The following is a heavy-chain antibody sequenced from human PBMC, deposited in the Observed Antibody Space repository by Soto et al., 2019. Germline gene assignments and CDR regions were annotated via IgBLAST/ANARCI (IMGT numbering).Heavy chain of an antibody. V-gene: IGHV3-7*03. CDR3: ASTYGSGSYPIDY. CDR2: IKQDGSEK. Sequence: GGSLRLSCAASGFTFSSYGMSWVRQAPGKGLEWVANIKQDGSEKYYVDSVKGRFTISRDNAKNSLYLQMNSLRAEGTAVYYCASTYGSGSYPIDYWGQGTLVTVSS. J-gene: IGHJ4*02. CDR1: GFTFSSYG. D-gene: IGHD3-10*01.